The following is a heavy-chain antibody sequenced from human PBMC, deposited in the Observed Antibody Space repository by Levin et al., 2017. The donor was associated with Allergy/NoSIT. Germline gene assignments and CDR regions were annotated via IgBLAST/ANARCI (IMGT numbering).Heavy chain of an antibody. D-gene: IGHD6-13*01. V-gene: IGHV3-23*01. J-gene: IGHJ4*02. Sequence: PGGSLRLSCAASGFTFSSYAMSWVRQTPGKGLEWVSTISGSGGSTYYADSVKGRFTISRDNSRNTLYLQMNSLRAEDTATYYWAKGRGSSWRPYYFDYWGQGTLVTVSS. CDR1: GFTFSSYA. CDR3: AKGRGSSWRPYYFDY. CDR2: ISGSGGST.